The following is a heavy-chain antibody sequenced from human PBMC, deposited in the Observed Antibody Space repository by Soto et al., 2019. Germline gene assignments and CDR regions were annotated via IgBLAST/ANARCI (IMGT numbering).Heavy chain of an antibody. J-gene: IGHJ5*02. CDR1: GGTFSSYA. CDR2: IIPIFGTA. CDR3: ARGITMVRVVMSDWFDP. Sequence: QVQLVQSGAEVKKPGSSVKVSCKASGGTFSSYAISWVRQAPGQGLEWMGGIIPIFGTANYAQKFQGRVTITAAKSTSTAYMELSSLRSEDTAVYYCARGITMVRVVMSDWFDPWGQGTLVTVSS. D-gene: IGHD3-10*01. V-gene: IGHV1-69*06.